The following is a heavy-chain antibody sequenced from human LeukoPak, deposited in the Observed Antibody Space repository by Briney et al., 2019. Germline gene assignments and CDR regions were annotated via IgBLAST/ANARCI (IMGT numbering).Heavy chain of an antibody. Sequence: GGSLRLSCAASGFTVSANYMSWIRHAPGKGLEWVSIIYSGGTTYYTDSVKGRFTISRDNSKNTHYLQMNSLRAEDTAVYYCAGIQLWSCRAFDIWGQGTMVTVSS. CDR3: AGIQLWSCRAFDI. J-gene: IGHJ3*02. D-gene: IGHD5-18*01. CDR2: IYSGGTT. V-gene: IGHV3-53*01. CDR1: GFTVSANY.